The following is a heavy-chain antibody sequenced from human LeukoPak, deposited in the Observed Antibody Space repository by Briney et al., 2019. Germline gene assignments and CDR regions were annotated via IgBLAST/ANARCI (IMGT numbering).Heavy chain of an antibody. CDR3: ARGYYSFDI. D-gene: IGHD2-15*01. Sequence: PSETLSLTCTVSGGSISSDYWNWIRQPPGKGLEWIGHIYYSGSTNYNPSLKSRVTISVDASKNQFSLKLSSVTAADTAVYYCARGYYSFDIWGQGTMVTVSS. V-gene: IGHV4-59*01. CDR2: IYYSGST. J-gene: IGHJ3*02. CDR1: GGSISSDY.